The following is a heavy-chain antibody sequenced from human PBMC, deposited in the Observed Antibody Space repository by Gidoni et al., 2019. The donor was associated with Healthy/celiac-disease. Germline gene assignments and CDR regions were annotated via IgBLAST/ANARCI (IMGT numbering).Heavy chain of an antibody. CDR1: GYPFSSYD. CDR2: VGTAGDT. J-gene: IGHJ6*02. D-gene: IGHD2-15*01. V-gene: IGHV3-13*01. CDR3: ARDGSFYYGMDV. Sequence: EVQLVESGGGLVQPGGSLSLSCDASGYPFSSYDMHWVRQATGKGLEWVSGVGTAGDTYYAGSVKGRFTISRKNAKNSLYLQMSSLRAGDTAVYYCARDGSFYYGMDVWGQGTTVTVSS.